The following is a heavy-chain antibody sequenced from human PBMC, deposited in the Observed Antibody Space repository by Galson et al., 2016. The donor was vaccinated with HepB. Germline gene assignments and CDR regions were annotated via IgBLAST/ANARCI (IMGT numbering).Heavy chain of an antibody. CDR1: GFTFSSFA. CDR2: ISYDGIKQ. J-gene: IGHJ5*02. Sequence: SLRLSCAASGFTFSSFAMHWVRRAPGKGLEWVALISYDGIKQYYGESVKGQFTISRDNSKNTLYLQMNSLRAEDTAVYYCAREKGYCSGGSCENWFDPWGQGTLVTVSS. V-gene: IGHV3-30*14. CDR3: AREKGYCSGGSCENWFDP. D-gene: IGHD2-15*01.